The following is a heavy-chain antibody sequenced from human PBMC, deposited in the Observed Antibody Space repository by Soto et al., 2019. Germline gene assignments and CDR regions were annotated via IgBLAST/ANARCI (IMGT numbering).Heavy chain of an antibody. Sequence: PSETLSLTCTVSGGSISSSSYYWGWIRQPPGKGLEWIGNIYYSGSTYYNPSLKSRVTISVDTSKNQFSLKLSSVTAADTAVYYCASNSYRYTFYAYWGQGTLVPVSS. V-gene: IGHV4-39*07. CDR3: ASNSYRYTFYAY. CDR2: IYYSGST. J-gene: IGHJ4*02. CDR1: GGSISSSSYY. D-gene: IGHD5-18*01.